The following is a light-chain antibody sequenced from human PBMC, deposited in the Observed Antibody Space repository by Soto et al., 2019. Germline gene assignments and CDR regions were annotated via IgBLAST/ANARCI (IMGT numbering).Light chain of an antibody. CDR3: LAWDTSTGV. J-gene: IGLJ1*01. Sequence: SYELTQPPSVSVSPGQTATITCSGDKLGNKYVCWFQQKAGQSPVLVIYQDSKRPSGIPERFSGSNSGNTATLTISGTQAMDEADYYCLAWDTSTGVFGTGTKVTVL. CDR2: QDS. V-gene: IGLV3-1*01. CDR1: KLGNKY.